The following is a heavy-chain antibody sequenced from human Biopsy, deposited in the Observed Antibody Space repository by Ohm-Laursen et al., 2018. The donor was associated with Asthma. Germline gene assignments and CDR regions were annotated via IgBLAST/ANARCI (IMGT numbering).Heavy chain of an antibody. V-gene: IGHV4-59*07. J-gene: IGHJ4*02. Sequence: SDTLSLTCAVSGVSISSDYWSWIRQPPGKGLEWIGHIYYSGSTNYQPSLKSRVTISVDTSKNQFSLKLRSVTAADAAVYYCARGISRVIGLFDHFDSWGQGTLVTVSS. CDR3: ARGISRVIGLFDHFDS. CDR1: GVSISSDY. D-gene: IGHD2-21*01. CDR2: IYYSGST.